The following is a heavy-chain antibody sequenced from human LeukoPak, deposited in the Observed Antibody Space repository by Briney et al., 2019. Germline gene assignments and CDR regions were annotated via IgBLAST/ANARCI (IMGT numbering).Heavy chain of an antibody. V-gene: IGHV3-30*02. J-gene: IGHJ4*02. CDR2: IRDDGSNK. D-gene: IGHD6-19*01. Sequence: GGSLRLSCAASGFMFSEYGMHWVRQAPGKGLEWVAFIRDDGSNKLYADSVKGRLTSSRDNTKNTVSLQMNSLRPEDTAVYYCAKDWGARGCCGDYFDYWGQGSLVIVSS. CDR3: AKDWGARGCCGDYFDY. CDR1: GFMFSEYG.